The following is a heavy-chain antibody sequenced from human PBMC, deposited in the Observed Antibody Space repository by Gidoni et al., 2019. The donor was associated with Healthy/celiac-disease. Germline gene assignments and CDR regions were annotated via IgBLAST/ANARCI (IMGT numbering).Heavy chain of an antibody. D-gene: IGHD2-2*01. CDR3: ATFTTSMPHQWYFDY. V-gene: IGHV1-69*01. J-gene: IGHJ4*02. CDR1: GGTFSSYA. CDR2: IIPIFGTA. Sequence: QVQLVQSGAEVTKPGSSVKVSCKASGGTFSSYAISWLRQAPGQGLEWMGGIIPIFGTANYAQKFQGRVTITADESTSTAYMELSSLRSEDTAVYYCATFTTSMPHQWYFDYWGQGTLVTVSS.